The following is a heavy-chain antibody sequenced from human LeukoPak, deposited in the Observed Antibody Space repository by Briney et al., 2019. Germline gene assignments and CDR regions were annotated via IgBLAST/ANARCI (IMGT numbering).Heavy chain of an antibody. CDR2: INSDGSST. Sequence: GGSLRLSCAASGFTFSSYWMHWVRQAPGKGLVWVSRINSDGSSTSYADSVKGRFTISRDNAKNSLYLQMNSLRAEDMALYYCAKDAAGYYYYMDVWGKGTTVTVSS. J-gene: IGHJ6*03. D-gene: IGHD6-19*01. CDR1: GFTFSSYW. CDR3: AKDAAGYYYYMDV. V-gene: IGHV3-74*01.